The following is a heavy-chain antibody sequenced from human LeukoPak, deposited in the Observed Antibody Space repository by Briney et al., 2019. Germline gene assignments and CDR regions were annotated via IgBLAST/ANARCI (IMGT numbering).Heavy chain of an antibody. CDR1: GGSISSYY. J-gene: IGHJ6*02. CDR3: ARSPGKLHYYYGMDV. D-gene: IGHD2-21*01. V-gene: IGHV4-4*09. CDR2: MYTTGDT. Sequence: SETLSLTCTVSGGSISSYYWTWIRQPPEKGLEWIGNMYTTGDTNYNPSLKSRVTISVDTSKNQLSLKVNSVTAADTAVYYCARSPGKLHYYYGMDVWGQGTTVTVSS.